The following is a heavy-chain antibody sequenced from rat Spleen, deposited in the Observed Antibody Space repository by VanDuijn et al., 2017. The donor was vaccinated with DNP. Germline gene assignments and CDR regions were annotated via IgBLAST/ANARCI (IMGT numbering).Heavy chain of an antibody. V-gene: IGHV2S12*01. CDR2: ISSGGST. CDR3: ARSPAGKYNGWLAY. D-gene: IGHD1-5*01. J-gene: IGHJ3*01. CDR1: GFSLTSYG. Sequence: QVQLKESGPGLVQPSQTLSLTCTVSGFSLTSYGVSWVRQPPGKGLEWIAAISSGGSTYYNSALKSRLSISRDTSKSQVFLKMNSLQTEDTAMYFCARSPAGKYNGWLAYWGPGTLVTVSS.